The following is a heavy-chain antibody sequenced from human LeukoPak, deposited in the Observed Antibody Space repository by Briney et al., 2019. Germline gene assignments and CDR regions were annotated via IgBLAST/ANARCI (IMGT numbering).Heavy chain of an antibody. CDR2: IYYSGST. V-gene: IGHV4-39*01. CDR3: ARLPRPRSYYYDSSGYLLPNDAFDI. D-gene: IGHD3-22*01. Sequence: SETLSLTCTVSGGSISSSSYYWGWIRQPPGKGLEWIGSIYYSGSTYYNPSLKSRVTISVDTSKNQFSLKLSSVTAADTAVYYCARLPRPRSYYYDSSGYLLPNDAFDIWGQGTMVTVSS. J-gene: IGHJ3*02. CDR1: GGSISSSSYY.